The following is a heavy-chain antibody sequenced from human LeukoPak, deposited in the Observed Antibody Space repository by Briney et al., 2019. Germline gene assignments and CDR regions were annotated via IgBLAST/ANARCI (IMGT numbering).Heavy chain of an antibody. CDR3: GRDPNGDYIGAFEF. CDR1: DFTFANYA. D-gene: IGHD4-17*01. J-gene: IGHJ3*01. Sequence: GGTLRLSCVGSDFTFANYAMTWVRLTPGKGLEWVSSIKGSGSYAMYADSVSGRFTTSRDNSRNTIFLQMTSLRAEDTAIYYCGRDPNGDYIGAFEFWGLGTLVSVSS. CDR2: IKGSGSYA. V-gene: IGHV3-23*01.